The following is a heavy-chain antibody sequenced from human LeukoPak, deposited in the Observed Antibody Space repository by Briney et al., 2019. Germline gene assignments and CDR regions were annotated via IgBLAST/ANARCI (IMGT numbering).Heavy chain of an antibody. CDR3: ARGRGYCSSTSCRRYYGIDV. CDR1: GASVRSGGFY. Sequence: SETLSLTCTVSGASVRSGGFYWSWIRQHPGKGREYIGYIYNSGIFFYNPSLESRLTMSVDTSMNQFSLKLSSVTAADTAVYYCARGRGYCSSTSCRRYYGIDVWGQGTTVTVYS. D-gene: IGHD2-2*01. V-gene: IGHV4-31*03. CDR2: IYNSGIF. J-gene: IGHJ6*02.